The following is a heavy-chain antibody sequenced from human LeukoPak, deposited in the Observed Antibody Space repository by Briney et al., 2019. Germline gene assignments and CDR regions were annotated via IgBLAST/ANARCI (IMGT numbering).Heavy chain of an antibody. CDR2: ISGSGGST. CDR1: GFTFDDYN. D-gene: IGHD4-17*01. CDR3: AKDLPAHDYGDFETPFDY. V-gene: IGHV3-23*01. J-gene: IGHJ4*02. Sequence: PGGSLRPSCAASGFTFDDYNMHWVRQAPGKGLEWVSAISGSGGSTYYADSVKGRFTISRDNSKNTLYLQMNSLRAEDTAVYYCAKDLPAHDYGDFETPFDYWGQGTLVTVSS.